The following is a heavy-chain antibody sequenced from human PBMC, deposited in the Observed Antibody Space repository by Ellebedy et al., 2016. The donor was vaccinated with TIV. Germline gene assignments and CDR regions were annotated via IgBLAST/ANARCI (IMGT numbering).Heavy chain of an antibody. CDR2: IYYSGST. J-gene: IGHJ3*02. CDR3: ARALRYGYDRHDAFDI. D-gene: IGHD5-18*01. CDR1: GGSISSSSYY. Sequence: SETLSLXCTVSGGSISSSSYYWGWIRQPPGKGLEWIGYIYYSGSTNYNPSLKSRVTISVDTSKNQFSLKLSSVTAADTAVYYCARALRYGYDRHDAFDIWGQGTMVTVSS. V-gene: IGHV4-61*05.